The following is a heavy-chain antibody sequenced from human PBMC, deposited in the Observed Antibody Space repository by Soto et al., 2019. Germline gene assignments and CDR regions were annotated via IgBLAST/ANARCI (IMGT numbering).Heavy chain of an antibody. Sequence: SETLSLTCTVSGGSISSGGYYWGWIRQPPGKGLEWIGSIYYSGSTYYNPSLKSRVTISVDTSKNQFSLKLSSVTAADTAVYYCARHEVNSSSWYLYYYYGMDVWGQGTTVTVSS. D-gene: IGHD6-13*01. J-gene: IGHJ6*02. V-gene: IGHV4-39*01. CDR1: GGSISSGGYY. CDR3: ARHEVNSSSWYLYYYYGMDV. CDR2: IYYSGST.